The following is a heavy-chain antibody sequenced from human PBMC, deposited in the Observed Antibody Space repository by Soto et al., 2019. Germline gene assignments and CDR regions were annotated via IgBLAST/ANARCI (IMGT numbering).Heavy chain of an antibody. Sequence: EVQLVESGGDLVQRGGSLRLSCVASGFTFSVYSMNWVRQAPGKGLEWFSYITSDTKTIKYADSVKGRFTISRHNAKNSVYLQMNSLRDEDTAVYYCARSVEGHFDYWGQGTVVTVSS. CDR3: ARSVEGHFDY. CDR1: GFTFSVYS. J-gene: IGHJ4*02. D-gene: IGHD6-19*01. CDR2: ITSDTKTI. V-gene: IGHV3-48*02.